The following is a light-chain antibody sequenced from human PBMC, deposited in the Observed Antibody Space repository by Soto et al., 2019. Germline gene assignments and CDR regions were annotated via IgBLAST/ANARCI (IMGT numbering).Light chain of an antibody. CDR2: EVS. V-gene: IGLV2-14*01. J-gene: IGLJ1*01. Sequence: QSVLTQPASVSGSPGQSITISCTGTSSDVGGYNYVSWYQQHPGKAPKLMIYEVSNRPSGVSNRFSGSKSGNTASLTISGLQAEDEADYYCSSYTSSSTLPFGTGTKLNVL. CDR1: SSDVGGYNY. CDR3: SSYTSSSTLP.